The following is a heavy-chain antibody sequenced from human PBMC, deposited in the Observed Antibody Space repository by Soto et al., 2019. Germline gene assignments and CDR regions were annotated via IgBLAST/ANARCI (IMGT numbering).Heavy chain of an antibody. Sequence: SVKVSCSASGGTSSSYAISWVRQSPVQGLEWMGGIIPIFGTANYAQKFQGRVTITADESTSTAYVELSSLRSEDTAVYYCPRHPAEYSSGWSDFDYSGQGTLVTVSS. J-gene: IGHJ4*02. CDR3: PRHPAEYSSGWSDFDY. D-gene: IGHD6-19*01. V-gene: IGHV1-69*13. CDR2: IIPIFGTA. CDR1: GGTSSSYA.